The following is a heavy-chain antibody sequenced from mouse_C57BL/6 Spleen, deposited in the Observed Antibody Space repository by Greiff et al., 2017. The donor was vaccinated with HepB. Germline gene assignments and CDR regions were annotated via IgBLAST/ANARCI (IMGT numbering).Heavy chain of an antibody. CDR2: IYPGDGDT. J-gene: IGHJ1*03. V-gene: IGHV1-82*01. CDR1: GYAFSSSW. D-gene: IGHD2-3*01. CDR3: ARSDGYWYFDV. Sequence: QVQLKESGPELVKPGASVKISCKASGYAFSSSWMNWVKQRPGKGLEWIGRIYPGDGDTNYNGKFKGKATLTADKSSSTAYMQLSSLTSEDSAVYFCARSDGYWYFDVWGTGTTVTVSS.